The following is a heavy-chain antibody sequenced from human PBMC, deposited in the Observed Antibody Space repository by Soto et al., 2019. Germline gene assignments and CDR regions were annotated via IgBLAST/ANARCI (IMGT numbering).Heavy chain of an antibody. V-gene: IGHV4-61*08. CDR2: IYYSGNT. Sequence: SETLSLTCTVSVGSVSSGDYYWSWIRQPPGKGLEWIGYIYYSGNTNYNPSLKSRVIISVDTSKNLFSLKLTSVTAADTAVYYCARIPADTSMIYCIGPWGQGTMITFSS. CDR1: VGSVSSGDYY. D-gene: IGHD5-18*01. CDR3: ARIPADTSMIYCIGP. J-gene: IGHJ5*02.